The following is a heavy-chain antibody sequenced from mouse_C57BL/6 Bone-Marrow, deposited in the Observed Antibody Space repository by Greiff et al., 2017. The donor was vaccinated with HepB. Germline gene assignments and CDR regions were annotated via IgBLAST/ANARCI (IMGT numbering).Heavy chain of an antibody. V-gene: IGHV7-1*01. J-gene: IGHJ1*03. CDR2: SRNKANDYTT. CDR1: GFTFSDFY. Sequence: DVMLVDSGGGLVQSGRSLRLSCATSGFTFSDFYMEWVRQAPGKGLEWIAASRNKANDYTTEYSASVKGRFIVSRDTSQSILYLQMNALRAEDTAIYYCARDVGSSLGYFDVWGTGTTVTVSS. CDR3: ARDVGSSLGYFDV. D-gene: IGHD1-1*01.